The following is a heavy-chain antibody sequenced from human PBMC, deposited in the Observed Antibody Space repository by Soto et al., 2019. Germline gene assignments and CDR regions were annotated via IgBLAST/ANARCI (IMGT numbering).Heavy chain of an antibody. J-gene: IGHJ4*02. D-gene: IGHD2-21*02. CDR2: VNPSGGHT. Sequence: QVQLVQSGAEVKKPGASVKVSCKASGDTFTDYYIHWVRQAPGQGLEWMGTVNPSGGHTTYAQHFLGRMTRTTDTSTSTLYMELTSLTSEDTAIYYCARGGHVVVVTAAVDYWGQGTLVTVSS. V-gene: IGHV1-46*01. CDR3: ARGGHVVVVTAAVDY. CDR1: GDTFTDYY.